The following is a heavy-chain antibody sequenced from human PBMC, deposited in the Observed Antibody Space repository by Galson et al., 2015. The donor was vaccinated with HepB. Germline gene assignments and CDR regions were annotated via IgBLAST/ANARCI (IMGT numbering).Heavy chain of an antibody. CDR2: VYHSGST. V-gene: IGHV4-30-2*01. CDR1: GGSISSGGYS. CDR3: ARYDSSGYGRFDY. D-gene: IGHD3-22*01. Sequence: LSLTCAVSGGSISSGGYSWSWIRRPPGKGLEWIGYVYHSGSTYYNPSLKSRVTISVDRSKNQFSLKLSSVTAADTAVYYCARYDSSGYGRFDYWGQGTLVTVSS. J-gene: IGHJ4*02.